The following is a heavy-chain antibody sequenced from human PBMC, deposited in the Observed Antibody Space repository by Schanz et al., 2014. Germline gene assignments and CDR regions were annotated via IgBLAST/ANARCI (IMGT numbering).Heavy chain of an antibody. Sequence: QVQLVESGGGVVQPGGSLRLSCAASGFSFSGSGMHWVRQAPGKGLVWVSRTSHDGSFTTFADSVKGRFTISRDDSKNTLYLQMNSLRAEDTAIYYCARDGRKYSSGTLDYFDNWGQGTLVTVSS. CDR3: ARDGRKYSSGTLDYFDN. J-gene: IGHJ4*02. D-gene: IGHD6-25*01. V-gene: IGHV3-NL1*01. CDR1: GFSFSGSG. CDR2: TSHDGSFT.